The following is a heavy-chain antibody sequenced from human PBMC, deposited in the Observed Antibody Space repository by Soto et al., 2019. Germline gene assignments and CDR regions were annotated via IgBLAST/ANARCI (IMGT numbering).Heavy chain of an antibody. CDR1: GGSFSGYY. V-gene: IGHV4-34*01. D-gene: IGHD6-13*01. CDR3: AREPIIAAAGTGFDY. J-gene: IGHJ4*02. Sequence: SETLSLTCAVYGGSFSGYYWSWIRQPPGKGLEWIGEINHSGSTNYNPSLKSRVTISVDTSKNQFSLKLSSVTAADTAVYYCAREPIIAAAGTGFDYWGQGTLVTASS. CDR2: INHSGST.